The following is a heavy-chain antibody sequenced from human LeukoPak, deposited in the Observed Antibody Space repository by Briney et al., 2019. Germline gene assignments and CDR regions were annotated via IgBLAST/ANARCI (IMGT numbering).Heavy chain of an antibody. CDR1: GYTSTSYY. D-gene: IGHD3-3*01. CDR2: INPSGGST. Sequence: ASVKVSCKASGYTSTSYYMHWVRPAPGQGLEWMGIINPSGGSTSYAQKFQGRVTMTRDTSTSTVYMELSSLRSEDTAVYYCARVDLWSGYYYWGQGTLVTVSS. J-gene: IGHJ4*02. V-gene: IGHV1-46*03. CDR3: ARVDLWSGYYY.